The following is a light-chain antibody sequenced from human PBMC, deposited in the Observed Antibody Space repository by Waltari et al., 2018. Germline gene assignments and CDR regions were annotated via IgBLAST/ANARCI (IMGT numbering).Light chain of an antibody. Sequence: QTVVTQEPSLTVSPGGTVTLTCASSTGAVTSGHYPAWFQQKPGQAPTALIYTTSDRHSRTPARFSGSLLGGKAALTLSSVQPDDEAEYYCLLFYGDVHVFGGGTKLTIL. CDR1: TGAVTSGHY. J-gene: IGLJ2*01. CDR2: TTS. V-gene: IGLV7-43*01. CDR3: LLFYGDVHV.